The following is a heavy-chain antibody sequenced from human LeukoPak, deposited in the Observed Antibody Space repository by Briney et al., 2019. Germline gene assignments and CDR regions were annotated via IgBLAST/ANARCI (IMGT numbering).Heavy chain of an antibody. J-gene: IGHJ3*02. D-gene: IGHD3-10*01. Sequence: RVASVKVSCKASGYTFTGYYMHWVRQAPGQGLEWMGWINPNSGGTNYAQKFQGWVTMTRDMSISTAYMELSRLRSDDTAVYYCARAHYYGSGSYYPRGAFDIWGHGTMVTVSS. CDR1: GYTFTGYY. V-gene: IGHV1-2*04. CDR2: INPNSGGT. CDR3: ARAHYYGSGSYYPRGAFDI.